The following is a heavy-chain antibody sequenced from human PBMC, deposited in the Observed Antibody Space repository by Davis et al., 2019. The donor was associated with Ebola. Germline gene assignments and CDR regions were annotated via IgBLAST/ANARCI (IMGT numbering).Heavy chain of an antibody. V-gene: IGHV4-61*08. CDR1: GGSISSSDYY. J-gene: IGHJ3*02. CDR3: AREFEWGLSGPGALEI. Sequence: PSETLSLTCTVSGGSISSSDYYWSWIRPSPETGLEWLGYKHYDGVRSYNPSLKSRVSISFDTTKNQVLLRLDSVTAEDTGIYYCAREFEWGLSGPGALEIWGQGTVVAVSS. D-gene: IGHD3-9*01. CDR2: KHYDGVR.